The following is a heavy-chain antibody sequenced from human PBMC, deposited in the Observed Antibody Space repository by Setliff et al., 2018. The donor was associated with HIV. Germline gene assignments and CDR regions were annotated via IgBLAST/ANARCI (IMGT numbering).Heavy chain of an antibody. CDR3: SRASDPSHRMPPTNYYYYMDV. J-gene: IGHJ6*03. CDR1: GYSFTNYW. D-gene: IGHD2-2*01. Sequence: GESLKISCKSSGYSFTNYWIGWVRQMPGKGLEWMGIIYPGDSDTSYSPSFQGQVTISADTSISTAYLQWSSLKASDTAVYYCSRASDPSHRMPPTNYYYYMDVWGKGTKVTVSS. CDR2: IYPGDSDT. V-gene: IGHV5-51*01.